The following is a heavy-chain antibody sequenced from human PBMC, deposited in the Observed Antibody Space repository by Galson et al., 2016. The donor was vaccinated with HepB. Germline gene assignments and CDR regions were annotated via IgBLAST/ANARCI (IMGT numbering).Heavy chain of an antibody. Sequence: SETLCLTCTVSGGSISSNNYYWAWVRQSPGKGLEYIASIHYSGNSYYKPSLASRATISVDTSKSQFSLKVRSVSAADTAVYYCARHAGYSYENYYMDVWGKGTTVTVSS. CDR2: IHYSGNS. D-gene: IGHD5-18*01. CDR3: ARHAGYSYENYYMDV. J-gene: IGHJ6*03. V-gene: IGHV4-39*01. CDR1: GGSISSNNYY.